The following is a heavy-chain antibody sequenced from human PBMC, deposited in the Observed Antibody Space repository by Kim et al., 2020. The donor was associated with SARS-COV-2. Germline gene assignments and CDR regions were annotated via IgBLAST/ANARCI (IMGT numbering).Heavy chain of an antibody. CDR1: GFTFSSYG. CDR3: AKDLSGEWFGGLSYGTDY. D-gene: IGHD3-10*01. CDR2: IWYDGSNK. J-gene: IGHJ4*02. Sequence: GGSLRLSCAASGFTFSSYGMHWVRQAPGKGLEWVAAIWYDGSNKYYADSVKGRFTISRDNSKNTLYLQMNSLRAEDTAVYYCAKDLSGEWFGGLSYGTDYVGQGAQVTVSS. V-gene: IGHV3-33*06.